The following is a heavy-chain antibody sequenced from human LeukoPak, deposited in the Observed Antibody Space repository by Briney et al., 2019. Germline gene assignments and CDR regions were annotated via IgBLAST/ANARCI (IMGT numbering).Heavy chain of an antibody. Sequence: GASVKVSCKASGYTFTSYGISWVRQAPGKGLEWMGGFDPEDGETIYAQKFQGRVTMTEDTSTDTAYMELSSLRSEDTAVYYCATRYYDSSGYLFDYWGQGTLVTVSS. CDR2: FDPEDGET. V-gene: IGHV1-24*01. CDR1: GYTFTSYG. D-gene: IGHD3-22*01. CDR3: ATRYYDSSGYLFDY. J-gene: IGHJ4*02.